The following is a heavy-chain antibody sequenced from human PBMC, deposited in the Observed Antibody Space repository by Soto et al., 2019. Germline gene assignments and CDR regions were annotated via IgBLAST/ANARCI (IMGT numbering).Heavy chain of an antibody. CDR1: GFTFDDYA. Sequence: QLGGSLRLSCAASGFTFDDYAMHWVRQAPGKGLEWVSLISWDGGSTYYADSVKGRFTISRDNSTNSLYLQMNSLRAEDTALYYCAKDIHDFWSGYQAGYYYYGMDVWGQGTTVTVSS. J-gene: IGHJ6*02. V-gene: IGHV3-43D*03. CDR3: AKDIHDFWSGYQAGYYYYGMDV. CDR2: ISWDGGST. D-gene: IGHD3-3*01.